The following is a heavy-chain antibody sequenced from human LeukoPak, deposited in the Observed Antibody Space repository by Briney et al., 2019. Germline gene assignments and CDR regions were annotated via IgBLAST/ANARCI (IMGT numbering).Heavy chain of an antibody. CDR2: INTNNGGT. J-gene: IGHJ3*02. Sequence: ASVKVSCKASGYTFIDYYMHWVRQALGQGLEWMGWINTNNGGTNYAQKFQGRVAMTRDTSISTVYMELSRLTSDDTAVYYCARGGDGFDIWGQGTMVTVSS. CDR1: GYTFIDYY. CDR3: ARGGDGFDI. V-gene: IGHV1-2*02.